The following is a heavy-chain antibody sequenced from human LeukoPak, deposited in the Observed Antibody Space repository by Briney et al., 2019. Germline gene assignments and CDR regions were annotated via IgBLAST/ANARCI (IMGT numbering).Heavy chain of an antibody. CDR2: TLAYNGKT. V-gene: IGHV1-18*01. CDR1: GYTFTSNG. Sequence: ASVKVSCKAYGYTFTSNGISWERQAHGQGLEWMGWTLAYNGKTNYAQRLQGRVTMTTDTSTSTAYMQLRSLRSDDTAVYYCARSPYYDSSGYYLMYSSNAFDIWGQGTMVTVSS. J-gene: IGHJ3*02. CDR3: ARSPYYDSSGYYLMYSSNAFDI. D-gene: IGHD3-22*01.